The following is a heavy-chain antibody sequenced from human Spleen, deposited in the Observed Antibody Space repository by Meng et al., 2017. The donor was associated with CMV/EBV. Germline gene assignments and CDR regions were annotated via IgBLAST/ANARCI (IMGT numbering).Heavy chain of an antibody. V-gene: IGHV3-30*02. J-gene: IGHJ4*02. CDR1: GFMFSSYG. Sequence: GESLKISCAASGFMFSSYGMHWVRQAPGKGLEWVAFIQFDGSNKYYVDSLKGRITISRDTSKNTLYLQVNSLRAEDTAVYYCAKDRIGYCASTSCYDYWGQGTLVTVSS. CDR2: IQFDGSNK. D-gene: IGHD2-2*01. CDR3: AKDRIGYCASTSCYDY.